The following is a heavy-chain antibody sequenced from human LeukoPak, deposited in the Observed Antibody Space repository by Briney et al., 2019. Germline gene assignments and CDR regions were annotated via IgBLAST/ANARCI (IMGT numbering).Heavy chain of an antibody. V-gene: IGHV3-23*01. J-gene: IGHJ4*02. CDR2: ISGSGGST. CDR1: GFTFSSYG. D-gene: IGHD1-26*01. CDR3: TRYPILGAPDYFDY. Sequence: GGTLRLSCAASGFTFSSYGMSWVRQAPGKGLDGVSAISGSGGSTYYGDSVKGRFTISRDNSKNTMYLQMNNLREDDTAGYYCTRYPILGAPDYFDYWGQGTLVTVSS.